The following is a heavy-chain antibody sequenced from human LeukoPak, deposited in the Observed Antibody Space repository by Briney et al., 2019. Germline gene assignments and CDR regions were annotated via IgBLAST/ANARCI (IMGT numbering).Heavy chain of an antibody. V-gene: IGHV3-21*01. Sequence: PGGSLRLSCAASGFTFSSYSINWVRQAPGEGLEWVSSISGGSRYIYYAASVKGRFTISRDNSKNSLYLQMNSLRAEDTAVYYCARDWGVKMQEVRPGAFDIWAKGQWAPSLQ. D-gene: IGHD3-16*01. J-gene: IGHJ3*02. CDR3: ARDWGVKMQEVRPGAFDI. CDR2: ISGGSRYI. CDR1: GFTFSSYS.